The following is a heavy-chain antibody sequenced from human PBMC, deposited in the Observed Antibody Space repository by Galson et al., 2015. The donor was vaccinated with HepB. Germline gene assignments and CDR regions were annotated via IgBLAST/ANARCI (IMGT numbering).Heavy chain of an antibody. Sequence: SLRLSCAASGFTFSSYEMNWVRQAPGKGLEWVSYISSSGSTIYYADSVKGRFTISRDNAKNSLYLQMNSLRAEDTAVYYCARDVWYDSSPSQYFQHWGQGTLVTVSS. V-gene: IGHV3-48*03. CDR1: GFTFSSYE. J-gene: IGHJ1*01. CDR3: ARDVWYDSSPSQYFQH. D-gene: IGHD3-22*01. CDR2: ISSSGSTI.